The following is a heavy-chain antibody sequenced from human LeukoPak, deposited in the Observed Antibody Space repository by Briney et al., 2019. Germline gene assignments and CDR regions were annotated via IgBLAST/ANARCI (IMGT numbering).Heavy chain of an antibody. V-gene: IGHV3-33*01. CDR1: GFTFSSYG. J-gene: IGHJ4*02. CDR2: IWYDGSNK. Sequence: GGSLRLSCAASGFTFSSYGMHWVRQAPGKGLEWVAVIWYDGSNKYYADSVKGRFTISRDNAKNTLYLQMNSLRAEDTAVYYCARGVYGDYRWGQGTLVTVSS. CDR3: ARGVYGDYR. D-gene: IGHD4-17*01.